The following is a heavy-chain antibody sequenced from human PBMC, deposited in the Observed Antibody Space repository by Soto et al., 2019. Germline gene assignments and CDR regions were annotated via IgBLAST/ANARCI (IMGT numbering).Heavy chain of an antibody. CDR1: GGSISSSPYY. J-gene: IGHJ4*02. CDR2: IYYSGST. Sequence: PSETLSLTCTVSGGSISSSPYYWGWIRQPPGKGLEWIGSIYYSGSTYYNPSLKSRVTLSIDTSKNQLSLKLSSVTAADTAVYYCARHSPDFDWLSQFDYWGQGTLVTVSS. CDR3: ARHSPDFDWLSQFDY. D-gene: IGHD3-9*01. V-gene: IGHV4-39*01.